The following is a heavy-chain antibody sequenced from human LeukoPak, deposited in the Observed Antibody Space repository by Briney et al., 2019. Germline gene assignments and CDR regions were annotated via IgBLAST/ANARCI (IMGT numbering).Heavy chain of an antibody. CDR2: ISSNGGST. V-gene: IGHV3-64D*09. CDR1: GFTFSSYA. Sequence: GGSLRLSCSASGFTFSSYAMHWVRQAPGKGLEYVSAISSNGGSTYYEDSVKGRFTISRDNSQNTLYLQMSSLRAEDTAVYYCVKDVYSSGYYTFDYWGQGTLVTVSS. D-gene: IGHD3-22*01. J-gene: IGHJ4*02. CDR3: VKDVYSSGYYTFDY.